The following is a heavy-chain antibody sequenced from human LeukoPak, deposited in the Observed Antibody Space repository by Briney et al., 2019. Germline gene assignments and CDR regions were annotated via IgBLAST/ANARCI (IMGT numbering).Heavy chain of an antibody. V-gene: IGHV3-74*01. CDR1: AFTFSRYW. Sequence: GSLRLSCAASAFTFSRYWMHWVRQAPGKGLVWVSRIDSDGTSTRYADSVKGRFTISRDNAKNTLYLQMNSLRAEDTAVYYCAKERYSCSGGSCYGYWGQGTLVTVSS. CDR3: AKERYSCSGGSCYGY. D-gene: IGHD2-15*01. J-gene: IGHJ4*02. CDR2: IDSDGTST.